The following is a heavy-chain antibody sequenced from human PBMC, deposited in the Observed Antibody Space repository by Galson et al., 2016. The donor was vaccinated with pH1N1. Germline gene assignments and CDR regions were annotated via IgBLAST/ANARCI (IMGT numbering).Heavy chain of an antibody. CDR3: ARDRTYSESNAYYDLFDI. V-gene: IGHV3-7*03. CDR1: GFTLSSYW. J-gene: IGHJ3*02. Sequence: SLRLSCAASGFTLSSYWMSWVRQAPGKGLEWVANMNQDGNKKYYVDSVKGRFIISRDYSKNSLFLQMTSLRADDSAVYYCARDRTYSESNAYYDLFDIWGQGTMVTVSS. CDR2: MNQDGNKK. D-gene: IGHD3-22*01.